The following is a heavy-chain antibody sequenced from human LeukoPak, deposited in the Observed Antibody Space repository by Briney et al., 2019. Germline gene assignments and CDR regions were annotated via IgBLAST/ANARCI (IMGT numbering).Heavy chain of an antibody. V-gene: IGHV3-7*01. J-gene: IGHJ6*04. CDR3: AELGITMIGGV. Sequence: GGSLRLSCAASGFTFSSYWMSWVRQAPGKGLEWVAYIKQDVTEKYYVDSVKGRFSISRDNAKNSLYLQMNSLRAEDTAVYYCAELGITMIGGVWGKGTTVTISS. D-gene: IGHD3-10*02. CDR1: GFTFSSYW. CDR2: IKQDVTEK.